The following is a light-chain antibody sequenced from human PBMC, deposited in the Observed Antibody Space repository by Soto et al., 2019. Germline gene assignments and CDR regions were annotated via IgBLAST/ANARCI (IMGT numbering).Light chain of an antibody. Sequence: QAVVTQPPSASGTPGQRVTISCSGSSSNIGSNYVYWYQQLPGTAPKLLISRNNQRTSGVPDRFSGSKSGTSASLAISGLRSANESDYYCAAWDDSLSGPVCGVGTKLTVL. V-gene: IGLV1-47*01. J-gene: IGLJ2*01. CDR3: AAWDDSLSGPV. CDR2: RNN. CDR1: SSNIGSNY.